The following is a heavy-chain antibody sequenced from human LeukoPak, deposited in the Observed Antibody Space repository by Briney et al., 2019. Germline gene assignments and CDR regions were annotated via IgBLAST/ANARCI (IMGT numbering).Heavy chain of an antibody. Sequence: GGSLRLSCAASGFTFSSYAMHWVRQAPGKGLEWVAVISYDGSNKYYADSVKGRFTISRDNSKNTLYLQMNSLRAEDTAVYYCASFEGGNSGYINDYWGQGTLVTVSS. J-gene: IGHJ4*02. CDR3: ASFEGGNSGYINDY. V-gene: IGHV3-30*04. CDR2: ISYDGSNK. D-gene: IGHD4-23*01. CDR1: GFTFSSYA.